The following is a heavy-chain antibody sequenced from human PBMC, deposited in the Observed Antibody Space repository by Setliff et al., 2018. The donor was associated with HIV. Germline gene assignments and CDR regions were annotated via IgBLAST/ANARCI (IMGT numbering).Heavy chain of an antibody. CDR2: IYWDADK. V-gene: IGHV2-5*02. CDR3: AHNHLAVAGSHYFDY. D-gene: IGHD6-19*01. J-gene: IGHJ4*02. CDR1: GFSLSTNGEG. Sequence: GAGPTLVNPTQTLTLTCTVSGFSLSTNGEGVGWIRQPPGKALEWLALIYWDADKRYSPSLKNRLTITKDTSKNQVLLTMTNMDPLDTATYYCAHNHLAVAGSHYFDYWGQGTLVTVS.